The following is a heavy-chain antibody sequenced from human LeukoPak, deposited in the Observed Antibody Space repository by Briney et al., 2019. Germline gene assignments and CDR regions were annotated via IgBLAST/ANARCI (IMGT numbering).Heavy chain of an antibody. V-gene: IGHV4-34*01. CDR2: INHSGST. D-gene: IGHD3-3*01. CDR1: GGSFSGYY. J-gene: IGHJ4*02. Sequence: SETLSLTCAVYGGSFSGYYWSWIRQPPGKGLEWIGEINHSGSTNYNPSLKSRVTISVDTSKNQFSLKLSSVTAEDTAVYYCARDRITDFWSGYYTNYFDYWGQGTLVTVSS. CDR3: ARDRITDFWSGYYTNYFDY.